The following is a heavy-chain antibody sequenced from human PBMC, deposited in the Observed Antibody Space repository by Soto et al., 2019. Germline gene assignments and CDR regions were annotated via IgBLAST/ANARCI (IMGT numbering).Heavy chain of an antibody. CDR3: ARDFPPTTVTRTVAGRFDY. CDR2: ISGSGGST. CDR1: GFTFSSYA. V-gene: IGHV3-23*01. D-gene: IGHD4-17*01. J-gene: IGHJ4*02. Sequence: EVQLLESGGGLVQPGGSLRLSCAASGFTFSSYAMSWVRQAPGKGLEWVSAISGSGGSTYYADSVKGRFTISRDNSKNTLYLQMNSLRAEDTAVYYCARDFPPTTVTRTVAGRFDYWGQGTLVTVSS.